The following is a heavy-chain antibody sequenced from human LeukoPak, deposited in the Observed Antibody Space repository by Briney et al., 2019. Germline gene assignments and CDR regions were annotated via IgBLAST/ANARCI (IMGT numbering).Heavy chain of an antibody. V-gene: IGHV3-48*03. CDR3: AREVEWELPDY. Sequence: GGSLRLSCAASGFTFSSYEMNWVRQAPGKGLEWVSYITADGSNKYYADSVKGRFTISRDNAKNSLYLQMNSLRADDTAIYYRAREVEWELPDYWGQGTLVTVSS. J-gene: IGHJ4*02. CDR2: ITADGSNK. D-gene: IGHD1-26*01. CDR1: GFTFSSYE.